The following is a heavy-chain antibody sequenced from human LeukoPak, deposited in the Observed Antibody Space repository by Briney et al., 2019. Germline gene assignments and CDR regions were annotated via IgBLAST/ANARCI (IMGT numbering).Heavy chain of an antibody. CDR3: ARVDTVMAYYFDL. V-gene: IGHV3-53*04. Sequence: TGGSLRLSCAASGFTVSTNCMTWVRQAPGKGLEWVPTIYSGGTTYYADSVMGRFTISRHNSRNTLYLQMNSLRAEDTAVYYCARVDTVMAYYFDLWGQGTLVTVSS. CDR1: GFTVSTNC. D-gene: IGHD5-18*01. J-gene: IGHJ4*02. CDR2: IYSGGTT.